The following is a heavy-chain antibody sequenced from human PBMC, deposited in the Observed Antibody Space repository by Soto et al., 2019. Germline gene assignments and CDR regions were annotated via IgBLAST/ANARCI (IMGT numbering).Heavy chain of an antibody. D-gene: IGHD4-17*01. CDR1: GFTFSSYG. CDR2: ISYDGSNK. J-gene: IGHJ4*02. V-gene: IGHV3-30*18. Sequence: GGSLRLSCAASGFTFSSYGMHWVRQAPGKGLEGVAVISYDGSNKYYADSVKGRFTISRDNSKNTLYLQMNSLRAEDTAVYYCEKGRRSYGDPFDYWGQGTMVTVSS. CDR3: EKGRRSYGDPFDY.